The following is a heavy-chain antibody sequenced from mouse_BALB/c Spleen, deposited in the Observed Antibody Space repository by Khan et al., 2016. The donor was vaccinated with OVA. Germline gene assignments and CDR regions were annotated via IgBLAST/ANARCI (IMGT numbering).Heavy chain of an antibody. CDR1: GFTFSTYG. Sequence: EVMLVESGGDLVKPGGSLKLSCAASGFTFSTYGMSWVRQTPDKRLEWVATVSTGGSYIYYPDSVKGRFTISRDNAKNTLYLQMSGLKSEDTALFYCTRLAYYYDSERFAYWGQGTLVTVSA. CDR2: VSTGGSYI. CDR3: TRLAYYYDSERFAY. J-gene: IGHJ3*01. V-gene: IGHV5-6*02. D-gene: IGHD1-1*01.